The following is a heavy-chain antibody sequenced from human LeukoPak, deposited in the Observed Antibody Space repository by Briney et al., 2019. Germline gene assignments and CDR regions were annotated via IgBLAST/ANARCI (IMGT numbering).Heavy chain of an antibody. CDR1: GYTFSNFD. D-gene: IGHD2-2*01. J-gene: IGHJ4*02. Sequence: ASVKVSCKGSGYTFSNFDINWVRQAPGQGLEWMGWINPNSGGTNYAQKFQGRVTMTRDTSISTAYMELSSLRSDDTAMYYCAREWEIVVVPATPAYWGQGSLLTVSS. CDR2: INPNSGGT. V-gene: IGHV1-2*02. CDR3: AREWEIVVVPATPAY.